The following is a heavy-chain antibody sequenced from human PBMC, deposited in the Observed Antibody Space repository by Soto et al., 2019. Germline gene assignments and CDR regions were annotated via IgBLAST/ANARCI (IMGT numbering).Heavy chain of an antibody. D-gene: IGHD3-22*01. CDR2: MNPNSGNT. Sequence: GASVKVSCKASGYTFTSYYMHWVRQATGQGLEWMGWMNPNSGNTGYAQKFQGRVTMTRNTSISTAYMELSSLRSEDTAVYYCASGVPYYDSSGYYGGFQFDPWGQGTLVTVSS. V-gene: IGHV1-8*02. J-gene: IGHJ5*02. CDR3: ASGVPYYDSSGYYGGFQFDP. CDR1: GYTFTSYY.